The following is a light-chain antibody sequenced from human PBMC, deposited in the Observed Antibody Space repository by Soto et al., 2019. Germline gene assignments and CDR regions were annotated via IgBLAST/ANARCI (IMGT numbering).Light chain of an antibody. CDR1: QSVSSN. J-gene: IGKJ1*01. CDR2: GAS. Sequence: EIVMTQSPATLSVSPGERATFSCRASQSVSSNLAWYQQKPGQAPRLLIYGASGRATGIPDRFSGSGSGTEFTLTISSLQSEDFAVYYCQHYQNLWAFGQGTKVVIK. V-gene: IGKV3D-15*01. CDR3: QHYQNLWA.